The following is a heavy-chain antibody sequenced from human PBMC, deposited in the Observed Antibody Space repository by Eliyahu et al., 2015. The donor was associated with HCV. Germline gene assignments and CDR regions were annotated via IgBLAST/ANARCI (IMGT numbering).Heavy chain of an antibody. J-gene: IGHJ3*01. CDR2: IDXSGXT. CDR3: ARHALGRGHSFDV. CDR1: GGSIRSVGYY. Sequence: QVQLQESGPGLVKPSQTLSLTCTISGGSIRSVGYYWTWIRQRPGKGLEWVGXIDXSGXTDINPSLKSRLTMSLDTSNDQFSLRLTSVTAADTAMYYCARHALGRGHSFDVWGQGTLVIVSS. V-gene: IGHV4-31*02.